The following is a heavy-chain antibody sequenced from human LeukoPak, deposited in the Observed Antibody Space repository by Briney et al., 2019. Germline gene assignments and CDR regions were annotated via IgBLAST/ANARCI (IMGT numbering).Heavy chain of an antibody. J-gene: IGHJ4*02. CDR1: GFTFSSYA. CDR3: ARGRLTYYGDYVDY. CDR2: ISYDGSNK. Sequence: PGGSLRLSCAASGFTFSSYAMHWVRQAPGKGLEWVAVISYDGSNKYYADSVKGRFTISRDNFKNTLYLQMNSLRAEDTAVYYCARGRLTYYGDYVDYWGQGTLVTVSS. V-gene: IGHV3-30*04. D-gene: IGHD4-17*01.